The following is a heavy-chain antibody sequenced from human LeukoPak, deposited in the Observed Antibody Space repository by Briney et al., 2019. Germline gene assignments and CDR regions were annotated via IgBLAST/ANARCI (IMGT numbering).Heavy chain of an antibody. V-gene: IGHV4-34*01. CDR2: ISHGGIT. Sequence: PSETLSLTCVVYGGSSIGYYWSCIRQAPGKGLEWIGEISHGGITKYNPSLTSRVTISVDSSKKQLSLNLTSVTAADTAVYYCARGIAVAVDYYYYYMDVWGKGTTVTVSS. D-gene: IGHD6-19*01. CDR3: ARGIAVAVDYYYYYMDV. CDR1: GGSSIGYY. J-gene: IGHJ6*03.